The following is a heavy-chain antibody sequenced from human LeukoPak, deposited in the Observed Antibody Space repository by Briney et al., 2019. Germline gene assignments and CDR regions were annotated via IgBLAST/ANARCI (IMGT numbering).Heavy chain of an antibody. V-gene: IGHV3-74*01. J-gene: IGHJ4*02. CDR1: GFSFFNYW. CDR3: ARESAMGATTGDY. CDR2: INTDGSST. D-gene: IGHD1-26*01. Sequence: PGGSLRLTCAASGFSFFNYWMHWVRQAPGKGLVWVSRINTDGSSTSYADSVKGRFTISRDNGKDTLYLQMNSLRGEDTAMYYCARESAMGATTGDYWGQGTLVTVSS.